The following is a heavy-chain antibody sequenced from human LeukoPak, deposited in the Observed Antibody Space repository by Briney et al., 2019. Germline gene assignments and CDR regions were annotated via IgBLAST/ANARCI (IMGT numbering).Heavy chain of an antibody. Sequence: GGSLRLSCAASGFTFSSYGMHWVRQAPGKGLEWVAVIWYDGSNKYYADSVKGRFTISRDNSKNTLYLQMNSLRAEDTAVYYCAKDGSSYDYVWGSYRPIDYWGQGTLVTVSS. J-gene: IGHJ4*02. D-gene: IGHD3-16*02. CDR2: IWYDGSNK. CDR3: AKDGSSYDYVWGSYRPIDY. V-gene: IGHV3-33*03. CDR1: GFTFSSYG.